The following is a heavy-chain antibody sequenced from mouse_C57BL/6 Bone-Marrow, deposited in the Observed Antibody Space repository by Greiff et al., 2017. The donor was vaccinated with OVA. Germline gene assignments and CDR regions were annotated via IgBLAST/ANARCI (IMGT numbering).Heavy chain of an antibody. J-gene: IGHJ3*01. CDR3: ARDYGFAY. D-gene: IGHD1-2*01. Sequence: LQESGPELVKPGASVKISCKASGYSFTSYYIHWVKQRPGQGLEWIGWIYPGSGNTKYNEKFKGKATLTADTSSSTAYMQLSSLTSEDSAVYYCARDYGFAYWGQGTLVTVSA. CDR2: IYPGSGNT. CDR1: GYSFTSYY. V-gene: IGHV1-66*01.